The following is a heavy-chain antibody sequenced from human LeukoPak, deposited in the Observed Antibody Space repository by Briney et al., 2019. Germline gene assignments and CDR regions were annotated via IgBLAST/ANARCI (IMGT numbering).Heavy chain of an antibody. CDR2: INHSGST. CDR1: GGSFSGYY. J-gene: IGHJ6*03. V-gene: IGHV4-34*01. D-gene: IGHD4-11*01. CDR3: ARDETRGYYYYYMDV. Sequence: SETLSLTCAVYGGSFSGYYWSWIRQPPGKGLEWIGEINHSGSTNYNPSLKNRVTISVDTSKNQFSLKLSSVTAADTAVYYCARDETRGYYYYYMDVWGKGTTATVSS.